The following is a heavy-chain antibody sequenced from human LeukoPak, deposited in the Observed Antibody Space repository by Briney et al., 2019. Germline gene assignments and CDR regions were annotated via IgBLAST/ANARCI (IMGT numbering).Heavy chain of an antibody. J-gene: IGHJ4*02. Sequence: RTSETLSLTCAVYGGSFSDYYWSWLRQPPGKGLEWIGEINHSGSTNYNPSLRSRVTVSVDTSKNHFSLNLSSVTAADTAVYYCARQPTNLYTIYKVGPDYWGQGTMVTVSS. CDR1: GGSFSDYY. D-gene: IGHD5/OR15-5a*01. V-gene: IGHV4-34*01. CDR2: INHSGST. CDR3: ARQPTNLYTIYKVGPDY.